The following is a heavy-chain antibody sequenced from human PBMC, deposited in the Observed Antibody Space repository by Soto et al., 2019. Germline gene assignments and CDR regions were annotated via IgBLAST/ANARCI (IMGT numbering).Heavy chain of an antibody. Sequence: ASVKVSCKTSGYTFSSYVIHWVRQAPGQRPEWMGWINGGNGNTKFSQKFQDRVTLTRDTSASTAYMELSSLRSEDTAFYYCARDRNTYIYDKSGFFYADYWGQGTLVNV. D-gene: IGHD3-22*01. CDR1: GYTFSSYV. J-gene: IGHJ4*02. CDR3: ARDRNTYIYDKSGFFYADY. CDR2: INGGNGNT. V-gene: IGHV1-3*01.